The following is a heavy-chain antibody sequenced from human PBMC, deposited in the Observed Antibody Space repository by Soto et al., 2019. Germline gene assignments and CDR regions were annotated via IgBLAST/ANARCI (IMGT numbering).Heavy chain of an antibody. V-gene: IGHV3-23*01. CDR1: GFTFSSYA. D-gene: IGHD6-13*01. CDR3: AKGMTSSSWDYYYYGMDV. Sequence: EGSLRLSCAASGFTFSSYAMSWVRQAPGKGLEWVSAISGSGGSTYYADSVKGRFTISRDNSKNTLYLQMNSLRAEDTAVYYCAKGMTSSSWDYYYYGMDVWGQGTTVTVSS. CDR2: ISGSGGST. J-gene: IGHJ6*02.